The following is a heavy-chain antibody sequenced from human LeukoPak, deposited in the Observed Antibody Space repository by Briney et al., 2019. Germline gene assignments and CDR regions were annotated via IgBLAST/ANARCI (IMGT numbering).Heavy chain of an antibody. V-gene: IGHV4-61*08. J-gene: IGHJ4*02. D-gene: IGHD3-22*01. CDR1: GGSISSGDYY. CDR3: ARVSYYDSSGKFDY. Sequence: SQTLSLTCAVSGGSISSGDYYWSWIRQPPGKGLEWIGYIYYSGSTNYNPSLKSRVTISVDTSKNQFSLKLSSVTAADTAVYYCARVSYYDSSGKFDYWGQGTLVTVSS. CDR2: IYYSGST.